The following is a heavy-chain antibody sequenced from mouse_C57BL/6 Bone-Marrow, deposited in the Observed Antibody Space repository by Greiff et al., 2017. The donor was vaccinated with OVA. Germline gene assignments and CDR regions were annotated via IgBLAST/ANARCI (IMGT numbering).Heavy chain of an antibody. J-gene: IGHJ4*01. V-gene: IGHV1-63*01. D-gene: IGHD1-1*01. CDR2: IYPGGGYT. Sequence: VQLQQSGAELVRPGTSVKMSCKASGYTFTNYWIGWAKQRPGHGLEWIGDIYPGGGYTNYNEKFKGKATLTADKSSSTAYMQFSSLTSEDSAIYYCARRDYGSSYYAMDYWGQGTSVTVSS. CDR1: GYTFTNYW. CDR3: ARRDYGSSYYAMDY.